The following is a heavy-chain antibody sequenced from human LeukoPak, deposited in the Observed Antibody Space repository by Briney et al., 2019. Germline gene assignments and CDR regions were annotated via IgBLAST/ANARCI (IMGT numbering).Heavy chain of an antibody. V-gene: IGHV3-43*02. D-gene: IGHD3-22*01. CDR3: AKDLYYESSGYWAIDY. J-gene: IGHJ4*02. Sequence: GGSLRLSCAASGFTFDDYAMHWVRQAPGKGLEWVSLISGDGVSTYYAGSVKGRFTISRDNSKNSLYLQMNSLRTEDTALYYCAKDLYYESSGYWAIDYWGQGTLVTVSS. CDR2: ISGDGVST. CDR1: GFTFDDYA.